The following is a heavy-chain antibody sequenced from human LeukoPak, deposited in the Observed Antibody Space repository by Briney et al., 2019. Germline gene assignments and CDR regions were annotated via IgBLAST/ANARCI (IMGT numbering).Heavy chain of an antibody. D-gene: IGHD1-26*01. CDR3: ARDGNTPRYYYYYYMDV. J-gene: IGHJ6*03. Sequence: PGGSLRLSCAASGFTFSSYGMHWVRQAPGKGLEWVAFIRYDGSNKYYADSVKGRFTISRDNSKNTLYLQMNSLRAEDTAVYYCARDGNTPRYYYYYYMDVWGKGTTVTVSS. CDR2: IRYDGSNK. CDR1: GFTFSSYG. V-gene: IGHV3-30*02.